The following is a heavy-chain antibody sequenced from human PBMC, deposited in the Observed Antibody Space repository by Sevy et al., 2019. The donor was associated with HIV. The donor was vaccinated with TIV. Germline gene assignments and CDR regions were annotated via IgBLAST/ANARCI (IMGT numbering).Heavy chain of an antibody. D-gene: IGHD4-17*01. CDR2: ISNSCSTI. V-gene: IGHV3-48*03. CDR3: ARDLPPSATTVPHFDY. CDR1: GFTFSSYE. Sequence: GGSPRLSCTASGFTFSSYEMNWVRQAPGKGLEWVSYISNSCSTIHYSDSVKGRFTISRDNAKNSLYLQMNSLRAEDTAVYYCARDLPPSATTVPHFDYWGRGTLVTVSS. J-gene: IGHJ4*02.